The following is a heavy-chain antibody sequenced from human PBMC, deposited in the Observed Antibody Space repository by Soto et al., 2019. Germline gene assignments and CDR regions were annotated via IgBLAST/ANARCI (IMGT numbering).Heavy chain of an antibody. J-gene: IGHJ4*02. CDR1: SGSISSSNW. D-gene: IGHD2-21*01. CDR2: IYHSGST. V-gene: IGHV4-4*02. Sequence: SETLSLTCAVSSGSISSSNWWSWVRQPPGKGLEWIGEIYHSGSTNYNPSLKSRFTISRDNAKNSLYLQMNSLRAEDTAVYYCARIATESWGQGTLVTVSS. CDR3: ARIATES.